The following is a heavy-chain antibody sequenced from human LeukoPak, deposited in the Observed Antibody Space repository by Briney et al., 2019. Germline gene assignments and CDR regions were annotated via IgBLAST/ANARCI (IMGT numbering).Heavy chain of an antibody. CDR3: ARTVAVAGTFDY. J-gene: IGHJ4*02. D-gene: IGHD6-19*01. V-gene: IGHV1-18*01. CDR1: GYTFTSYG. CDR2: ISVYNGNT. Sequence: ASVKVSCKASGYTFTSYGISWVRQAPGQGLEWMGWISVYNGNTNYAQKLQGRVTMTTDTSTSTAYMELRSLRSDDTAVYYCARTVAVAGTFDYWGQGTLVTVSS.